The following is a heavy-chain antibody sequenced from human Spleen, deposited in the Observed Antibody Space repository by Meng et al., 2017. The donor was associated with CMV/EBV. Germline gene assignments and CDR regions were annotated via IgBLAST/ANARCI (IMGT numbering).Heavy chain of an antibody. CDR1: GYTFTSYY. J-gene: IGHJ6*02. V-gene: IGHV1-46*01. Sequence: ASVKVSCKASGYTFTSYYIHWVRQAPGQGLEWMGIINPSGGSTNYAPKFLGRVTITAAKSMNTVYMEVSSLTSEDTAVYYCARDGVSTGSDYGTYRYYGMDVWGQGTTVTVSS. CDR3: ARDGVSTGSDYGTYRYYGMDV. CDR2: INPSGGST. D-gene: IGHD1-26*01.